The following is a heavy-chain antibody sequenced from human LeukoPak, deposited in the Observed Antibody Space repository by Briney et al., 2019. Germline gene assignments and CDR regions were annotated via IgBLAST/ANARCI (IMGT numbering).Heavy chain of an antibody. V-gene: IGHV3-43*01. CDR3: AMDLTGPFDY. J-gene: IGHJ4*01. CDR1: GFTFDDYT. Sequence: PGGSLRLSCAASGFTFDDYTMHWVRQAPGKGLEWVSLISWDGGSTYYADSVKGRFTISRDNSKNSLYLQMNSLRTEDTAVYHCAMDLTGPFDYLGHGALVTVSS. D-gene: IGHD1-20*01. CDR2: ISWDGGST.